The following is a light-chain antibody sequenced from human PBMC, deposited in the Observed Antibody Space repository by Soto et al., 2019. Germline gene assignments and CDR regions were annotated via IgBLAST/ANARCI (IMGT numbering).Light chain of an antibody. Sequence: QSALTQPASVSGSPGQSITISCTGTSSDVGGYNYVSWYQQHPGKAPKLMIYDVSNRPSGVSNRFSGSKSGNTASLTICERQAEDEADYYCSSYTSGSTHVVFGGGTKVTV. J-gene: IGLJ2*01. V-gene: IGLV2-14*01. CDR1: SSDVGGYNY. CDR3: SSYTSGSTHVV. CDR2: DVS.